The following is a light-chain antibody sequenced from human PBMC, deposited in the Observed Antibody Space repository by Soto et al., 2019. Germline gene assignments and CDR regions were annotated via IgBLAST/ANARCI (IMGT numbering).Light chain of an antibody. CDR3: LQYGSSSLT. V-gene: IGKV3-15*01. J-gene: IGKJ3*01. CDR2: GAS. Sequence: EIVMTQSPATLSVSPGERATLSCRASQSVSSNLAWYQQKPGQAPRLLIYGASTRATGIPARFSASGSGTEFTLTISSLESEDFAVYYCLQYGSSSLTFGPGTKVDI. CDR1: QSVSSN.